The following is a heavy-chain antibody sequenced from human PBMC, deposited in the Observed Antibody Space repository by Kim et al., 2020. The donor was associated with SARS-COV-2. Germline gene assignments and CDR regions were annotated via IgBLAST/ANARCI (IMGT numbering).Heavy chain of an antibody. CDR2: INHSGNT. J-gene: IGHJ4*02. CDR3: ARSRASSWLFAY. CDR1: GGSFSGYS. D-gene: IGHD6-13*01. V-gene: IGHV4-34*01. Sequence: SETLSLTCAVYGGSFSGYSWNWIRQTPGKGLEWIGEINHSGNTNYNPSLKSRITISVDTSKNQFSLKLSSVTAADTAVYYCARSRASSWLFAYWGQGTLVTVSS.